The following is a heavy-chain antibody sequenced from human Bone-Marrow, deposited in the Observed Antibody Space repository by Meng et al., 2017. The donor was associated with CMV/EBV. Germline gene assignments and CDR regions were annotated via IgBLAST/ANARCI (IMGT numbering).Heavy chain of an antibody. J-gene: IGHJ4*02. CDR3: ARLDGYYVWGSYRYPYYFDY. D-gene: IGHD3-16*02. V-gene: IGHV5-51*01. CDR1: GYSFTSYW. CDR2: IYPGDSDT. Sequence: GESLKISCKGSGYSFTSYWISWVRQMPGKGLEWMGIIYPGDSDTRYSPSFQGQVTISADKSISTAYLQWSSLKAPDTAMYYCARLDGYYVWGSYRYPYYFDYWGQGTLVTVSS.